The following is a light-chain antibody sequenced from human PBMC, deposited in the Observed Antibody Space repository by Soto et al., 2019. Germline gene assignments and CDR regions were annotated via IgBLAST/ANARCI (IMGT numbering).Light chain of an antibody. CDR1: QDINTW. J-gene: IGKJ4*01. CDR3: QQANSFPLT. CDR2: GAS. V-gene: IGKV1-12*01. Sequence: DIQMTQSPSSVSASVGDRVTITCRASQDINTWLAWYQQKPRKAPKLLIYGASSLQSGVPSRFSGSGSGTDFTLTISSLQPEDSATYNCQQANSFPLTFGGGTKVEIK.